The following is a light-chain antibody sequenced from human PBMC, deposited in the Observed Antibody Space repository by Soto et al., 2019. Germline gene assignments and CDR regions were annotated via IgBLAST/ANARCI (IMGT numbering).Light chain of an antibody. CDR1: SSNIGAGYD. CDR3: QYYDSSLSGYV. Sequence: QSVLTQPPSVSGAPGQRVTICCTGSSSNIGAGYDVHWYQQLPGTAPKLLIYGNSNRPSGVPDRFSGSKSGTSASLAITGLQAEDEAAYYCQYYDSSLSGYVFGTGTKVTVL. J-gene: IGLJ1*01. V-gene: IGLV1-40*01. CDR2: GNS.